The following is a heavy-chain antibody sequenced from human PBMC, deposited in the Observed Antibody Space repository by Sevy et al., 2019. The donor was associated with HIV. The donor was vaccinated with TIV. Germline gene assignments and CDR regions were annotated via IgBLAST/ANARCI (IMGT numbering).Heavy chain of an antibody. V-gene: IGHV1-18*04. CDR1: GYTFTSYG. CDR2: ISVYNGNT. CDR3: ARAPWAAASGGFDY. Sequence: ASVKVSCKASGYTFTSYGIGWVRQAPGQGLEWMGWISVYNGNTNYAQKLQGRVTMTTDTSTSTAYMELRTLISDDTGVYYCARAPWAAASGGFDYWGQGTLVTVSS. D-gene: IGHD6-13*01. J-gene: IGHJ4*02.